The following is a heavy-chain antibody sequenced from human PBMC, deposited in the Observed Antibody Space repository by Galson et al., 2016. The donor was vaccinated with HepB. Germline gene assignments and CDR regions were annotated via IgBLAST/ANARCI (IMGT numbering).Heavy chain of an antibody. CDR2: IWSDGRQR. V-gene: IGHV3-33*01. Sequence: SLRLSCAASGFTFTDFAIHWVRQAPGQGPEWLTQIWSDGRQRNFADSVKGRFTFSRDNSKDTVYLQMNSLRVEDTAVYYCARDGQYLAPYSMDVWGQGTTVTVSS. CDR3: ARDGQYLAPYSMDV. D-gene: IGHD2-2*01. CDR1: GFTFTDFA. J-gene: IGHJ6*02.